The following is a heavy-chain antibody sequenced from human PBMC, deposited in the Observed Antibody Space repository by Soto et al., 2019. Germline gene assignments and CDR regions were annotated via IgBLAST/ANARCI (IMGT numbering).Heavy chain of an antibody. CDR3: AKGGVTRSYYYAMDV. Sequence: EVQLLESEGGLVQPGRSLRLSCAASGFTFSDYAMSWVRQAPGKGLEWVSALSGSGSSTYYADSVKGRFTISRDNLKNTLYLQMNNLTDEDTAVYYCAKGGVTRSYYYAMDVWGQGTTVTVS. J-gene: IGHJ6*02. V-gene: IGHV3-23*01. CDR2: LSGSGSST. CDR1: GFTFSDYA.